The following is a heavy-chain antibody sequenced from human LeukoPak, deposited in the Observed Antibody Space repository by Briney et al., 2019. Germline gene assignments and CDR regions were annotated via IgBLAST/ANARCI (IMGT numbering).Heavy chain of an antibody. Sequence: ASVKVSCKASGYTFTSYDINWVRQATGLGLEWMGWMNPNSGNTGYAQKFQGRVTMTRNTSISTAYMELSSLRSEDTAVYYCARCYSSSWYPYYYYGMDVWGQGTTVTVSS. CDR1: GYTFTSYD. J-gene: IGHJ6*02. V-gene: IGHV1-8*01. CDR2: MNPNSGNT. CDR3: ARCYSSSWYPYYYYGMDV. D-gene: IGHD6-13*01.